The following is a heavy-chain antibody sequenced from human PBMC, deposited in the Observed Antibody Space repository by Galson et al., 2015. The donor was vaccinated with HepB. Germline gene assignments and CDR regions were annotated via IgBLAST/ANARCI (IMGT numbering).Heavy chain of an antibody. CDR2: ISYDGSDK. CDR3: AVSGGSGWNGYFQH. D-gene: IGHD6-19*01. J-gene: IGHJ1*01. CDR1: GFTSSSYA. V-gene: IGHV3-30*03. Sequence: SLRLSCAASGFTSSSYAMHWVRQAPGKGLEWVTLISYDGSDKYYAESVKGRFIVSRDNSQKMVNLQLNSLRPEDTAVYYCAVSGGSGWNGYFQHWGRGSLVTVSS.